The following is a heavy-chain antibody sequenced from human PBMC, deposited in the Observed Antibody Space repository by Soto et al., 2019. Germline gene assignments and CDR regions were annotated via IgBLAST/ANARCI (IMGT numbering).Heavy chain of an antibody. CDR1: GGSISSSNW. D-gene: IGHD5-18*01. CDR3: ARGSAARGYSYGQGFLSWFDP. J-gene: IGHJ5*02. CDR2: IYHSGST. V-gene: IGHV4-4*02. Sequence: QVQLQESGPGLVKPSGTLSLTCAVSGGSISSSNWWSWVRQPPGKGLEWIGEIYHSGSTNYNPSLTSRVTISVDKSKNQFSLKLSSVTAADTAVYYCARGSAARGYSYGQGFLSWFDPWGQGTLVTVSS.